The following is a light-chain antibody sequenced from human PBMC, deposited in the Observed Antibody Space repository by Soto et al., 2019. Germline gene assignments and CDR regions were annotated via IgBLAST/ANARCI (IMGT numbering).Light chain of an antibody. Sequence: QSVLTQPPSASGTAGQVVTISCSGGDSNIGSNSVYWYQHLPRMAPKLLIYYNNQRPSGVPDRFSGSRSGTSASLAIVGLRSEDEAVYYCSSYTNKNSYILFGGGTKLTVL. V-gene: IGLV1-47*02. CDR1: DSNIGSNS. CDR3: SSYTNKNSYIL. J-gene: IGLJ2*01. CDR2: YNN.